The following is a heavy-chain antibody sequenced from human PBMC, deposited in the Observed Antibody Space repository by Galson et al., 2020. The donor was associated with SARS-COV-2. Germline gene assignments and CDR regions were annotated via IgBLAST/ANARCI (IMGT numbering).Heavy chain of an antibody. CDR3: ARDGGYCSSTSCYGARRFDP. Sequence: SETLSLTCTVSGGSISSGDYYWSWIRQPPGKGLEWIGYIYYSGSTYYNPSLKSRVTISVDTSKNQFSLKLSSVTAADTAGYYCARDGGYCSSTSCYGARRFDPWGQGTLVTVSS. CDR1: GGSISSGDYY. CDR2: IYYSGST. D-gene: IGHD2-2*01. V-gene: IGHV4-30-4*08. J-gene: IGHJ5*02.